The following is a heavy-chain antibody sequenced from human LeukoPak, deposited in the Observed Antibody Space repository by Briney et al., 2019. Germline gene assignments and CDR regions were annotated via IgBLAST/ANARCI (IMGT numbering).Heavy chain of an antibody. CDR3: ARAISSGWYYFDY. J-gene: IGHJ4*02. D-gene: IGHD6-19*01. CDR1: GFTFSSYD. CDR2: IGTAGDT. Sequence: PGGSLRLSCAASGFTFSSYDMHWVRQATGKGLEWVSAIGTAGDTYYPGSVKGRFTISRENAKNSLYLQMNSLRAGDAAVYYCARAISSGWYYFDYWGQGTLVTVSS. V-gene: IGHV3-13*01.